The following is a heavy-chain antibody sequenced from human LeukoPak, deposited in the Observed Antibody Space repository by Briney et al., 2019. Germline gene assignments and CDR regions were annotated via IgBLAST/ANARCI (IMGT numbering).Heavy chain of an antibody. V-gene: IGHV1-3*01. CDR2: INAGNGNT. CDR1: GYTFTSYA. CDR3: ASDSSGWYRGWFDP. Sequence: ASVKVSCKASGYTFTSYAMHWVRQAPGQRLEWMGWINAGNGNTKYSQKLQGRVTITRDTSASTAYMELSSLRSEDTAVYYCASDSSGWYRGWFDPWGQGTLVTVSS. J-gene: IGHJ5*02. D-gene: IGHD6-19*01.